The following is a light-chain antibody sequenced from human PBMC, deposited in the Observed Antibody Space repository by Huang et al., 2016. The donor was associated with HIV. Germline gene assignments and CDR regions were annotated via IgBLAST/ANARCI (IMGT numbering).Light chain of an antibody. CDR3: QQYYGSPPT. CDR2: WAS. CDR1: QRILYNSDKKNY. V-gene: IGKV4-1*01. J-gene: IGKJ1*01. Sequence: DIVLTQSPDSLAVSLGERATINCKSSQRILYNSDKKNYLAWYQQKPGQPPKLLIYWASTRVSGVPDRFSGSGSGRDFTLTVSSLQAGDVAVYYCQQYYGSPPTFGQGTKVEIK.